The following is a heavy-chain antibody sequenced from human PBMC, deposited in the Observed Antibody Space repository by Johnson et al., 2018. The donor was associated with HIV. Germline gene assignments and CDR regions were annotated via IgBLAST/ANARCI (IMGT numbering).Heavy chain of an antibody. CDR3: ARDRLRWQFDHAFDI. V-gene: IGHV3-11*04. Sequence: QVQLVESGGGLVKPGGSLRLSCAASGFIFSDYYMNWIRQAPGKGLEWVSYFSSSGSTIYYADSVKGRFTISRDNAKNSLYLQMNSLRAEDTAVYYCARDRLRWQFDHAFDIWGQGTMVTVSS. CDR1: GFIFSDYY. J-gene: IGHJ3*02. D-gene: IGHD4-23*01. CDR2: FSSSGSTI.